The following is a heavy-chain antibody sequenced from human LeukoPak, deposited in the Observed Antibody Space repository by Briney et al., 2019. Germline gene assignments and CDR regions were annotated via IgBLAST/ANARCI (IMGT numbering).Heavy chain of an antibody. CDR1: GFTFYVYG. D-gene: IGHD3-10*01. CDR3: ARETYYGSGPSYYFDY. CDR2: INWNGGST. V-gene: IGHV3-20*04. J-gene: IGHJ4*02. Sequence: GGSLRLSCAASGFTFYVYGMSWGCEALGKGLWWVSGINWNGGSTGYADFVKGRFTISRENAKNSLYLQMNSLRAEDTALYYCARETYYGSGPSYYFDYWGQGTLVTVSS.